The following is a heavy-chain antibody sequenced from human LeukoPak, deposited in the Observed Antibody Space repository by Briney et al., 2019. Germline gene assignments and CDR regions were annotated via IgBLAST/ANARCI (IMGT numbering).Heavy chain of an antibody. CDR1: GGTFSSYA. CDR3: ARSHIVVVTGDDAFDI. Sequence: SVKVSCKASGGTFSSYAISWVRQAPGQGLEWMGGIIPIFGTANYAQKFQGRVTITTDESTSTAYMELSSLRSEDTAVYYCARSHIVVVTGDDAFDIWGQGTMVTVSS. D-gene: IGHD2-21*02. J-gene: IGHJ3*02. V-gene: IGHV1-69*05. CDR2: IIPIFGTA.